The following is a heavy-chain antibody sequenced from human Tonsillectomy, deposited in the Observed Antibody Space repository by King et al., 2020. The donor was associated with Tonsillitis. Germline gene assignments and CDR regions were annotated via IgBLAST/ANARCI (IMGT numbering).Heavy chain of an antibody. CDR2: IIAIVVTT. Sequence: QLVQSGAEVKKPGSSVKVSCKLSGCTLNNLSIAWVRQAPGQGLEWMGGIIAIVVTTNYAQKFQGRLPVTADESTTTAYMELSSLRLDDTAMYYCATDMAWFDSWGQGTLVTVSS. CDR1: GCTLNNLS. D-gene: IGHD2-15*01. CDR3: ATDMAWFDS. J-gene: IGHJ5*01. V-gene: IGHV1-69*01.